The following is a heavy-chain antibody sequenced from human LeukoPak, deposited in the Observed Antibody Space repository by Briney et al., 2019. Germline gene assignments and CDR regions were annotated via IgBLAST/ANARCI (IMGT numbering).Heavy chain of an antibody. V-gene: IGHV4-4*07. CDR1: GGSISSYY. CDR3: ARDRGTWNDAGFDY. J-gene: IGHJ4*02. D-gene: IGHD1-1*01. CDR2: IYISGST. Sequence: SETLSLTCTVSGGSISSYYWSWIRQPAGKGLEWIGRIYISGSTNYNPSLKSRVTMSVDTSKNQFSLKLSSVTAADTAVYYCARDRGTWNDAGFDYWGQGPLVTVSS.